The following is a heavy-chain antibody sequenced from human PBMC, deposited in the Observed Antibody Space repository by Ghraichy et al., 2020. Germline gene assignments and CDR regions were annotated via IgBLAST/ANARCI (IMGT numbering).Heavy chain of an antibody. D-gene: IGHD3-16*01. CDR2: INTNTGNP. CDR3: ARIETENRISQLRPLAVDAFDI. V-gene: IGHV7-4-1*02. Sequence: ASVKVSCKASGYTFTSYAMNWVRQAPGQGLEWMGWINTNTGNPTYAQGFTGRFVFSLDTSVSTAYLQISSLKAEDTAVYYCARIETENRISQLRPLAVDAFDIWGQGTMVTVSS. J-gene: IGHJ3*02. CDR1: GYTFTSYA.